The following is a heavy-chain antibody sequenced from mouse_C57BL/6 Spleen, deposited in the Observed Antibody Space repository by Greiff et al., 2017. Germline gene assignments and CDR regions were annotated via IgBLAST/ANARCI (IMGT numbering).Heavy chain of an antibody. CDR2: ISSGSSTI. CDR1: GFTFSDYG. CDR3: ARNYGSSLFAY. Sequence: EVQGVESGGGLVKPGGSLQLSCAASGFTFSDYGMHWVRQAPEKGLEWVAYISSGSSTIYYADTVKGRFTISRDNAKNTLFLQMTSLRSEDTAMYYCARNYGSSLFAYWGQGTLVTVSA. V-gene: IGHV5-17*01. D-gene: IGHD1-1*01. J-gene: IGHJ3*01.